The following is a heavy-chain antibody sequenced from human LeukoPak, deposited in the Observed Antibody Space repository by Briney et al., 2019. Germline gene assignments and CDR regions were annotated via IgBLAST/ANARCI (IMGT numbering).Heavy chain of an antibody. D-gene: IGHD2-8*01. J-gene: IGHJ4*02. CDR1: RFTFSSYA. V-gene: IGHV3-23*01. Sequence: GWSLRVSRAACRFTFSSYALSWVRPAPGTGLGGVSAISGSGGSTYYADSLKGRFTISRDNSKNTLYLQMNSLRAEDTDVYYCAKSGIVLMVYAIIPPYRDYWGQRTLVTVSS. CDR2: ISGSGGST. CDR3: AKSGIVLMVYAIIPPYRDY.